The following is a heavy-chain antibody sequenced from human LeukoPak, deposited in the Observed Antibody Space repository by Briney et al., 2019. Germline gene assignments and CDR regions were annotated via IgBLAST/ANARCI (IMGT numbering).Heavy chain of an antibody. CDR3: ARNENSGWGYFDY. J-gene: IGHJ4*02. D-gene: IGHD5-12*01. V-gene: IGHV3-53*01. CDR1: GFTVSSNY. CDR2: IGGSNGIT. Sequence: GGSLRLSCAASGFTVSSNYMSWVRQAPGKGPEWVSVIGGSNGITFYVGSVKGRFTISRDNSKDTLYLQMNSLRAEDTAVYYCARNENSGWGYFDYWGQGTLVTVSS.